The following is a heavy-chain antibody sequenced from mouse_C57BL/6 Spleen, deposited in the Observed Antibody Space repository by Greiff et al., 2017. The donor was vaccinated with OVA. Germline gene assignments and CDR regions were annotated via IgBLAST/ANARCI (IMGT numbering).Heavy chain of an antibody. CDR2: IYPGDGDT. V-gene: IGHV1-82*01. J-gene: IGHJ4*01. D-gene: IGHD6-1*01. CDR3: ARSASGAMDY. Sequence: VQLVESGPELVKPGASVKISCKASGYAFSSSWMNWVKQRPGKGLEWIGRIYPGDGDTNYNGKFKGKATLTADKSSSTAYMQLSSLTSEDSAVYFCARSASGAMDYWGQGTSVTVSS. CDR1: GYAFSSSW.